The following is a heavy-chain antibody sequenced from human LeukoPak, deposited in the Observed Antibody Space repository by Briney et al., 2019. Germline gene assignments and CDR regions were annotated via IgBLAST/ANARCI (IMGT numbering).Heavy chain of an antibody. CDR3: ARATSPDYYYYYMDV. V-gene: IGHV4-61*02. Sequence: SETLSLTCTVSGGSISSGSYYWSWIRQPAGKGLEWIGRIYTSGSTNYNPSLKSRVTISVDTSKNQFSLKLSSVTAADTAVYYCARATSPDYYYYYMDVWGKGTTVTISS. D-gene: IGHD3-16*01. J-gene: IGHJ6*03. CDR2: IYTSGST. CDR1: GGSISSGSYY.